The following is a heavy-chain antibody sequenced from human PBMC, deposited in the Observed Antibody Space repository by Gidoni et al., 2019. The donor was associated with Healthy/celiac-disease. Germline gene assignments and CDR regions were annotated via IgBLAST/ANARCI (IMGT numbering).Heavy chain of an antibody. CDR2: IKSKTDGGTT. J-gene: IGHJ4*02. D-gene: IGHD3-22*01. CDR3: TTDIDYDSSGYYSYYFDY. CDR1: GFTFSNAW. V-gene: IGHV3-15*01. Sequence: EVQLVESGGGLVKPGGSLRLSCAASGFTFSNAWMSWVRQAPGKGLEWVGRIKSKTDGGTTDYAAPVKGRFTISRDDSKNTLYLQMNSLKTEDTAVYYCTTDIDYDSSGYYSYYFDYWGQGTLVTVSS.